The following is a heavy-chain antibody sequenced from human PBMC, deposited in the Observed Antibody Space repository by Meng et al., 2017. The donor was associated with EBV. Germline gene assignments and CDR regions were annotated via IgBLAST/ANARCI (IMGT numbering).Heavy chain of an antibody. CDR3: ARGYRGSSWYLGY. D-gene: IGHD6-13*01. V-gene: IGHV1-69*01. Sequence: VRLVHFGVEGKKPGSSVKVSCKASGGTFSSYAISWVRQAPGQGLEWMGGIIPIFGTANYAQKFQGRVTITADESTSTAYMELSSLRSEDTAVYYCARGYRGSSWYLGYWGQGTLVTVSS. J-gene: IGHJ4*02. CDR1: GGTFSSYA. CDR2: IIPIFGTA.